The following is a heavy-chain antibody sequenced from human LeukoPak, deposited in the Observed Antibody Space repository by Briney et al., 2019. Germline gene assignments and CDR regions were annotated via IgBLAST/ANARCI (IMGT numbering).Heavy chain of an antibody. CDR2: ISGDGGST. J-gene: IGHJ4*02. Sequence: PAGTLRFSCAASGFTFDDYAMHWVRHAPGKGLEWVSLISGDGGSTYYADSVKVRFTISRDNSKNSLYLQMNSLRTEDTALYYCAKDMGGFDYWGQGTLVTVSS. CDR3: AKDMGGFDY. CDR1: GFTFDDYA. D-gene: IGHD1-26*01. V-gene: IGHV3-43*02.